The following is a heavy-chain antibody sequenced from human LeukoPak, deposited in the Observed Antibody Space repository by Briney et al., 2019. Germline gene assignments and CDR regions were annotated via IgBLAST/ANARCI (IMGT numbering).Heavy chain of an antibody. CDR2: ISGSGFK. V-gene: IGHV3-48*03. J-gene: IGHJ3*02. D-gene: IGHD2-8*01. CDR3: AREDTGVAFDI. CDR1: RFTFSSYE. Sequence: QPGGSLRLFCAASRFTFSSYELNWVRQAPGKGREGVSYISGSGFKHYADSVKGRFTISRDNAKNSLYLQMNSLRVEDTAVYYCAREDTGVAFDIWGQGTTVTV.